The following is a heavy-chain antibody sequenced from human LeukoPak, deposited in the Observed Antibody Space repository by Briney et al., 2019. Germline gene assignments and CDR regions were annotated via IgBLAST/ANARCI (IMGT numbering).Heavy chain of an antibody. CDR1: GGTFSSYA. J-gene: IGHJ3*02. CDR2: IIPTFGTA. Sequence: SVKVSCKASGGTFSSYAISWVRQAPGQGLEWMGGIIPTFGTANYAQKFQGRVTITADESTSTAYMELSSLRSEDTAVYYCAREISGYGAFDIWGQGTMVTVSS. V-gene: IGHV1-69*13. CDR3: AREISGYGAFDI. D-gene: IGHD3-22*01.